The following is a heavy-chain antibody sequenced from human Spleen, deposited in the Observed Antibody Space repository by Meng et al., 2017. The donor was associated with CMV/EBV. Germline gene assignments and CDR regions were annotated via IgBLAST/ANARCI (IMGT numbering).Heavy chain of an antibody. J-gene: IGHJ6*02. CDR2: MNPIFGTA. D-gene: IGHD3-3*01. CDR1: GGTFSSYA. Sequence: SVKVSCKASGGTFSSYAISWVRQAPGQGLEWMGWMNPIFGTANYAQKFQGRVTITTDESTSTAYMELSSLRSEDTAVYYCARAYSGYHRDFWSGYRPFYYYYGMDVWGQGTTVTVSS. CDR3: ARAYSGYHRDFWSGYRPFYYYYGMDV. V-gene: IGHV1-69*05.